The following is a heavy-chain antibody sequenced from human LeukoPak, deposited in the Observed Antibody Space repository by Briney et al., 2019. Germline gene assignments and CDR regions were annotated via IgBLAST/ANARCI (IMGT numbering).Heavy chain of an antibody. D-gene: IGHD6-19*01. J-gene: IGHJ4*02. V-gene: IGHV1-69*13. CDR3: ARSSSVALTFFDY. CDR1: GGTFSSYA. CDR2: IIPIFGTA. Sequence: ASVEVSCKASGGTFSSYAISWVRQAPGQGLEWMGGIIPIFGTANYAQKFQGRVTITADESTSTAYMELSSLRSEDTAVYYCARSSSVALTFFDYWGQGTLVTVSS.